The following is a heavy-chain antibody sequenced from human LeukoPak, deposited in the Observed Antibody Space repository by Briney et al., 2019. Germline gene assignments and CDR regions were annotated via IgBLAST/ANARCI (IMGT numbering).Heavy chain of an antibody. CDR2: FYSNGST. D-gene: IGHD3-22*01. Sequence: SQTLSLTCAVSGDSISSASYCWSWVRQPAGKGLEWIGRFYSNGSTNYNPSLKSRVTISVDTSQNQFPLRLNSVTVADTAVHYCARVNRNFYYDSSGYGHFYYMDVWGKGTTVTVSS. CDR1: GDSISSASYC. J-gene: IGHJ6*03. V-gene: IGHV4-61*02. CDR3: ARVNRNFYYDSSGYGHFYYMDV.